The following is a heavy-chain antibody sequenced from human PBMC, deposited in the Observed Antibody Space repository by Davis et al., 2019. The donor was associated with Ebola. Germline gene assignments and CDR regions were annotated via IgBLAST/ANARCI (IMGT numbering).Heavy chain of an antibody. CDR3: ARNLSPYYYGMDV. D-gene: IGHD3-16*02. J-gene: IGHJ6*02. V-gene: IGHV1-46*01. Sequence: AASVKVSCKASGYTFTSYAMNWVRQAPGQGLEWMGIINPSGGSTNYAQKFQGRVTMTRDTSTSTVYMELSSLRSEDTAVYYCARNLSPYYYGMDVWGQGTTVTVSS. CDR1: GYTFTSYA. CDR2: INPSGGST.